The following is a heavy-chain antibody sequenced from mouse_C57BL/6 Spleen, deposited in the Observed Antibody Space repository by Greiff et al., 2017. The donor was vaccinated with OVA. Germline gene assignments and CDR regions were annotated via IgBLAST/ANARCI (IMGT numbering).Heavy chain of an antibody. D-gene: IGHD1-1*01. CDR3: VRDPSGYGSSYWYFDV. Sequence: EVQGVESGGGLVQPKGSLKLSCAASGFTFNTYAMHWVRQAPGKGLEWVARIRSKSSNYATYYADSVKDRFTISRDDSQSMLYLQMNNLKTEDTAMYYCVRDPSGYGSSYWYFDVWGTGTTVTVSS. J-gene: IGHJ1*03. CDR2: IRSKSSNYAT. V-gene: IGHV10-3*01. CDR1: GFTFNTYA.